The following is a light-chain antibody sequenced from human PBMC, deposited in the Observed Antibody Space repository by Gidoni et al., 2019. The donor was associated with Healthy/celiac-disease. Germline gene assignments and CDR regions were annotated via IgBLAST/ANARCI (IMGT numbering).Light chain of an antibody. CDR3: SSYTSSSTRV. V-gene: IGLV2-14*01. CDR2: DVS. Sequence: QSALTKPASVSGSHGQSITISCTGTSSDVGGYNYVPWYQQHPGKAPKLMIYDVSNRPSVVSNRFSGSKSGNTASLTISGLQAEDEADYYCSSYTSSSTRVFGGGTKLTVL. CDR1: SSDVGGYNY. J-gene: IGLJ2*01.